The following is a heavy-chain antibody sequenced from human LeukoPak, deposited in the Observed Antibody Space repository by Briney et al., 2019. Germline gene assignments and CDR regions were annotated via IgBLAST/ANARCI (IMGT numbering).Heavy chain of an antibody. CDR2: IIPIFGTA. V-gene: IGHV1-69*05. J-gene: IGHJ4*02. D-gene: IGHD6-19*01. Sequence: ASVKVSCKASGGTFSSYAISWVRQAPGQGLEWMGGIIPIFGTANYAQKFQGRVTITTDESTSTAYMELSSLRAEDTAVYYCAQGYSSGWYRYWGQGSLVSVSS. CDR1: GGTFSSYA. CDR3: AQGYSSGWYRY.